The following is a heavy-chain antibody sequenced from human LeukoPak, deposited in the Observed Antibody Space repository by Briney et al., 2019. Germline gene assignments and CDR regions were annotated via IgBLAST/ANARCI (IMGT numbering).Heavy chain of an antibody. V-gene: IGHV1-2*02. CDR1: GYTFTGYY. CDR2: INPNSGGT. J-gene: IGHJ4*02. Sequence: ASVKVSCKASGYTFTGYYMHWVRQAPGQGLEWMGWINPNSGGTNYAQKFQGRVTMTRDTSISTAYMELSRLRSDDTAVYYCARAKYYYDSSLDYWGQGTLVTVSS. CDR3: ARAKYYYDSSLDY. D-gene: IGHD3-22*01.